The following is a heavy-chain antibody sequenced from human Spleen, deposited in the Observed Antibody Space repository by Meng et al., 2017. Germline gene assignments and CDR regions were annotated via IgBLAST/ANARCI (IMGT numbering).Heavy chain of an antibody. V-gene: IGHV3-30*04. Sequence: GGSLRLSCAASGFTFSSYAMHWVRQAPGKGLEWVAVISYDGSNKYYADSVKGRFTISRDNSKNTLLLEMNSLRAEDTALYYCAGGSSGWYFFDYWGQGTLVTVSS. J-gene: IGHJ4*02. CDR1: GFTFSSYA. CDR3: AGGSSGWYFFDY. CDR2: ISYDGSNK. D-gene: IGHD6-19*01.